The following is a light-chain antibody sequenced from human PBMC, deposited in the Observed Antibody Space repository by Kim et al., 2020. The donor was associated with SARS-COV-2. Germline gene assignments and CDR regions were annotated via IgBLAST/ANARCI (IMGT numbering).Light chain of an antibody. CDR3: SSYRAGSTWL. V-gene: IGLV2-14*03. CDR1: SSDVGGYNY. CDR2: DVT. J-gene: IGLJ2*01. Sequence: GQSITISCTGTSSDVGGYNYVSWYHQHPGQAPKLLIYDVTERPSGVSDRFSGSKSGNTASLTISGLQAEDEADYYCSSYRAGSTWLFGGGTKLTVL.